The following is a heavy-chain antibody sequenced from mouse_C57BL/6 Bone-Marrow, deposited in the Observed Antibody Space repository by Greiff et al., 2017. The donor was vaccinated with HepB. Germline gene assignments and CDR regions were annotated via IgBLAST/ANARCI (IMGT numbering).Heavy chain of an antibody. J-gene: IGHJ1*03. D-gene: IGHD2-2*01. V-gene: IGHV1-52*01. Sequence: QVHVKQPGAELVRPGSSVKLSCKASGYTFTSYWMHWVKQRPIQGLEWIGNIDPSDSETHYNQKFKDKATLTVDKSSSTAYMQLSSLTSEDSAVYFCAREGYGYDWYFDVWGTGTTVTVSS. CDR1: GYTFTSYW. CDR2: IDPSDSET. CDR3: AREGYGYDWYFDV.